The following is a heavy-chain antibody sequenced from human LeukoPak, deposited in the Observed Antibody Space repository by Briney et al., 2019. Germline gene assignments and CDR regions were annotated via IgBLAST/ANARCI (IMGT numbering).Heavy chain of an antibody. CDR2: ISAYNGNT. Sequence: ASVTVSCTASGYTFTSYGISWVRQAPGQGLEWMGWISAYNGNTNYAQKLQSRVTMTTDSPTSTAYMELMSLRSDDTAVYYCSRGTHCSGTSCYGWFDPWGQGTLVTVSS. CDR3: SRGTHCSGTSCYGWFDP. CDR1: GYTFTSYG. D-gene: IGHD2-2*01. V-gene: IGHV1-18*01. J-gene: IGHJ5*02.